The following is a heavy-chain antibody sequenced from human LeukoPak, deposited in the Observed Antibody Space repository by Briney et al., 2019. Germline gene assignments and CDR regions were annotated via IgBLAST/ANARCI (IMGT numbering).Heavy chain of an antibody. CDR3: ARGNWFDP. CDR1: GYTFTSYY. Sequence: ASVKVSCKASGYTFTSYYIKWVRQATGQGLEWMGWMNPNSGNTGYAQKLQGRVTMNRNTSISTAYMELSSLRSEDTAVYYCARGNWFDPWGQGTLVTVSS. V-gene: IGHV1-8*01. J-gene: IGHJ5*02. CDR2: MNPNSGNT.